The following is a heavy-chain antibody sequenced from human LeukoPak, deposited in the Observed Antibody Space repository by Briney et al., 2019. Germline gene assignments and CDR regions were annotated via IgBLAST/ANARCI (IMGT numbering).Heavy chain of an antibody. CDR3: AGPGAGDLDY. D-gene: IGHD3-10*01. CDR1: GGSFSGYY. Sequence: SETLSLTCAVCGGSFSGYYWSWIRQPPGKGLEWIGEINHSGSTNYNPSLKSRVTISVDTSKNHFSLKLSSVTAADTAVYYCAGPGAGDLDYWGQGTLVTVSS. CDR2: INHSGST. V-gene: IGHV4-34*01. J-gene: IGHJ4*02.